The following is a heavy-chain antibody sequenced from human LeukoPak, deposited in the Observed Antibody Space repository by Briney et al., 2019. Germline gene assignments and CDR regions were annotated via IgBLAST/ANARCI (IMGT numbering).Heavy chain of an antibody. CDR1: GYSISSGYY. CDR2: IYHSGST. V-gene: IGHV4-38-2*02. CDR3: ARSGTYYDFWSGYYSNGDGYYMDV. J-gene: IGHJ6*03. D-gene: IGHD3-3*01. Sequence: SETLSLTCTVSGYSISSGYYWGWIRQPPGKGLEWIGSIYHSGSTYYNPSLKSRVTISVDTSKNQFSLKLSSVTAADTAVYYCARSGTYYDFWSGYYSNGDGYYMDVWGKGTTVTVSS.